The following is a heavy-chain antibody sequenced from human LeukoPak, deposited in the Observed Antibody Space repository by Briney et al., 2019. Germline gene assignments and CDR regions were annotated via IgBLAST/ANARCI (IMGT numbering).Heavy chain of an antibody. CDR1: GFPFSSYS. CDR3: ASIAAANYYYYGMDV. V-gene: IGHV3-21*01. CDR2: ISSSSSYI. Sequence: GGSLRLSCAASGFPFSSYSMNWVRQAPGKGLEWVSSISSSSSYIYYADSVKGRFTISRDNAKNSLYLQMNSLRAEDTAVYYCASIAAANYYYYGMDVWGQGTTVTVSS. D-gene: IGHD6-13*01. J-gene: IGHJ6*02.